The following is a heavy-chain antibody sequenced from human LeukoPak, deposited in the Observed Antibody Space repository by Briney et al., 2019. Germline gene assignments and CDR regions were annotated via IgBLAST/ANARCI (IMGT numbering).Heavy chain of an antibody. CDR3: AKDLRGPAAGTWYFDL. J-gene: IGHJ2*01. Sequence: PGGSLRLSCAASGLTFSSYAMGWVRQAPEKGLEWVSAITGSGDTTYYSDSVKGRFTISRGNSRNTLYLQMNSLRAEDTAVYYCAKDLRGPAAGTWYFDLWGRGTLVTVSS. CDR2: ITGSGDTT. D-gene: IGHD6-13*01. V-gene: IGHV3-23*01. CDR1: GLTFSSYA.